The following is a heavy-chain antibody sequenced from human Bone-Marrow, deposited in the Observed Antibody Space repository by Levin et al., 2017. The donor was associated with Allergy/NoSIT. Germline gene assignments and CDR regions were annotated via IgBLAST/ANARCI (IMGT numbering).Heavy chain of an antibody. Sequence: GGSLRLSCAASGFTFSSYGMHWVRQAPGKGLEWVAVISYDGSNKYYADSVKGRFTISRDNSKNTLYLQMNSLRAEDTAVYYCAKETDTAMANWSQGTLVTVSS. V-gene: IGHV3-30*18. J-gene: IGHJ4*02. CDR3: AKETDTAMAN. CDR1: GFTFSSYG. D-gene: IGHD5-18*01. CDR2: ISYDGSNK.